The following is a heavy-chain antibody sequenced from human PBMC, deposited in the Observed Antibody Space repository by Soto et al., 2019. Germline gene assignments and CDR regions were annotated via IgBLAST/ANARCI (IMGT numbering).Heavy chain of an antibody. CDR2: IYYRGST. CDR3: ARVIGGYDYYYYYGMDV. J-gene: IGHJ6*02. Sequence: QVQLQESGPGLVKPSETLSLTCTVSGGSISSYYWSWIRQPPGKGLEWIGYIYYRGSTNYNPSLKRRVTISVATSKNQFSRKLSSVTAADTAVYYCARVIGGYDYYYYYGMDVWGQGTTVTVSS. CDR1: GGSISSYY. D-gene: IGHD5-12*01. V-gene: IGHV4-59*01.